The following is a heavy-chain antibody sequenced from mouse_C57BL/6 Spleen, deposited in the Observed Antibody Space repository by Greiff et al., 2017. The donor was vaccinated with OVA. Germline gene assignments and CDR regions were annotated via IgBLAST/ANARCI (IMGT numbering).Heavy chain of an antibody. CDR1: GFTFSSYA. Sequence: EVHLVESGEGLVKPGGSLKLSCAASGFTFSSYAMSWVRQTPEKRLEWVAYISSGGDYIYYADTVKGRFTIYRDNARNTLYLQMSSLKSEDTAMYYCTGGYGSRPHFDVWGTGTTVTVSS. CDR2: ISSGGDYI. V-gene: IGHV5-9-1*02. J-gene: IGHJ1*03. CDR3: TGGYGSRPHFDV. D-gene: IGHD1-1*01.